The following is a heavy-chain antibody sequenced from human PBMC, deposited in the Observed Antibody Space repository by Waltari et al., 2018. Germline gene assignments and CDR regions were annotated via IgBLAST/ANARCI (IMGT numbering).Heavy chain of an antibody. CDR1: EFSFSSYA. CDR3: ARDYCDRTYCHGMDV. V-gene: IGHV3-30*04. J-gene: IGHJ6*02. D-gene: IGHD3-22*01. Sequence: QVQVVESGGGVVQPGRSLRLSCWAAEFSFSSYAMHGVRQAPGKGLEWVAVISYNARNIYYVDSVKGRFTISRDNSKKMLYLQMNSLRVEDTAVYYCARDYCDRTYCHGMDVWGQGTTVTVSS. CDR2: ISYNARNI.